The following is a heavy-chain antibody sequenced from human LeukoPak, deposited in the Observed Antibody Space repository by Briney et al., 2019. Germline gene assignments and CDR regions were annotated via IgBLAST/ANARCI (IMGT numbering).Heavy chain of an antibody. Sequence: PSEPLSLPFAVYGGSFSGYYWSWIRPPPGKGLGWIGGINHSGSTNYNPSLKSRVTISVGTSKNQFSLKLSSVTAADTAVYYCAREGKKAHYYGSGSYYNRAFDYWGQGTLVTVSS. CDR2: INHSGST. CDR3: AREGKKAHYYGSGSYYNRAFDY. V-gene: IGHV4-34*01. CDR1: GGSFSGYY. D-gene: IGHD3-10*01. J-gene: IGHJ4*02.